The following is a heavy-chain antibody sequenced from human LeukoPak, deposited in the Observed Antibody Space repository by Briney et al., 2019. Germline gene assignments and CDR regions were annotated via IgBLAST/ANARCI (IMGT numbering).Heavy chain of an antibody. V-gene: IGHV3-7*05. CDR1: GFTFSSYW. CDR3: ARDGPHYDFWSGPAY. J-gene: IGHJ4*02. CDR2: INEDGSEK. Sequence: AGSLRLSCDASGFTFSSYWMSWVRQAPGKGLEWVANINEDGSEKYYVESVKGGFTISRDNAKNSLYLQIDSLRAEDMAVYYCARDGPHYDFWSGPAYWGQGTLVTVSS. D-gene: IGHD3-3*01.